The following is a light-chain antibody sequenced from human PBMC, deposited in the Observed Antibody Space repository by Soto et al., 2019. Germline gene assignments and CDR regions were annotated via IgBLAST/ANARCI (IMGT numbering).Light chain of an antibody. CDR1: KMGDKY. Sequence: SYELTQPPSLSVSPGQTASITFSGDKMGDKYAWWYQQKPGQSPVLVIYQDPKRPSGIPERFSGSASGNTATLTIRGTQAADEADYYCQAWDSSLYVVFGGGTQLTVL. J-gene: IGLJ2*01. V-gene: IGLV3-1*01. CDR2: QDP. CDR3: QAWDSSLYVV.